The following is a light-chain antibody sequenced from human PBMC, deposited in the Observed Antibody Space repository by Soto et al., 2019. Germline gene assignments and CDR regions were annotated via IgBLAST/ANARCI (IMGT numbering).Light chain of an antibody. CDR2: RTS. CDR3: QQRSNWPPIT. J-gene: IGKJ4*01. CDR1: QSVSSSY. Sequence: EIVLTQSPGTLSLSPGERATLSCRASQSVSSSYLAWYQQKPGQAPRLLIYRTSNRATGIPARFSGSGSGTDFTLTISSLEPEDFAVYYCQQRSNWPPITFGGGTKVDIK. V-gene: IGKV3-11*01.